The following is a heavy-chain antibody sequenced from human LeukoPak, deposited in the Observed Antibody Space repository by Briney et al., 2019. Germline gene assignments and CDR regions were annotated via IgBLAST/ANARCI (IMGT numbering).Heavy chain of an antibody. V-gene: IGHV3-30*04. J-gene: IGHJ4*02. CDR3: ARDTSPMVRGVSARGAFDY. D-gene: IGHD3-10*01. CDR1: GFTFSSYA. CDR2: ISYDGSNK. Sequence: GGSLRLSCAASGFTFSSYAMHWVRQAPGKGLEWVAVISYDGSNKYYADSVKGRFTISRDNSKNTLYLQMNSLRAEDTAVYYCARDTSPMVRGVSARGAFDYWGQGTLVTVSS.